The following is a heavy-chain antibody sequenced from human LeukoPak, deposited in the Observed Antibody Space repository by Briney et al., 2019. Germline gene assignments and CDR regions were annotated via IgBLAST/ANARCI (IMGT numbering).Heavy chain of an antibody. CDR1: GGTFSSYA. CDR3: ARDLGAVRPYYFDY. Sequence: ASVKVSCKASGGTFSSYAISWVRQAPGQGLEWMGWISAYNGNTNYAQKLQGRVTMTTDTSTSTAYMELRSLRSDDTAVYYCARDLGAVRPYYFDYWGQGTLVTVSS. V-gene: IGHV1-18*01. J-gene: IGHJ4*02. D-gene: IGHD3-16*01. CDR2: ISAYNGNT.